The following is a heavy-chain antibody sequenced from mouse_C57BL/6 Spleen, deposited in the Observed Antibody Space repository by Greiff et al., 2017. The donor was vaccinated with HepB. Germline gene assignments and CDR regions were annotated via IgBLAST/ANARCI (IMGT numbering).Heavy chain of an antibody. CDR1: GYAFSSSW. CDR3: ARRNYGSSYGAMDY. CDR2: IYPGDGDT. Sequence: QVQLKQSGPELVKPGASVKISCKASGYAFSSSWMNWVKQRPGKGLEWIGRIYPGDGDTNYNGKFKGKATLTADKSSSTAYMQRSSLTSEDSAVYFCARRNYGSSYGAMDYWGQGTSVTVSS. J-gene: IGHJ4*01. V-gene: IGHV1-82*01. D-gene: IGHD1-1*01.